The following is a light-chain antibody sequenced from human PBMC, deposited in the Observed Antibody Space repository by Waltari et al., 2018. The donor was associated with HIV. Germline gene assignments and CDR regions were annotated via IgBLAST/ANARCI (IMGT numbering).Light chain of an antibody. J-gene: IGLJ1*01. V-gene: IGLV2-23*02. CDR1: SSDVRRYNY. CDR2: DVS. Sequence: QSALPQPASVSGFPGQSITIPCTGSSSDVRRYNYVYWYQQHPGKAHKLLIYDVSKRPSVVSNRFSGSKSGNTASLTISGLQAEDEADYYCCSYAGSNTYLFGTGTEVTVL. CDR3: CSYAGSNTYL.